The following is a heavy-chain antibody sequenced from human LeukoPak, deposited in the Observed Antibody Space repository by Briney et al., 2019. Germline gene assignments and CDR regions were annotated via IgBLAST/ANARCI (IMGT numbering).Heavy chain of an antibody. D-gene: IGHD3-10*01. J-gene: IGHJ4*02. Sequence: ASVKVSCKASGYTFTGYYMHWVRQAPGQGLEWMGWINPNSGGTNYAQKFQGRVTMTRDTSISTAYMELSRLRSDDTAVYYCARHRGLTYYFDYWGQGTLVTVSS. V-gene: IGHV1-2*02. CDR1: GYTFTGYY. CDR2: INPNSGGT. CDR3: ARHRGLTYYFDY.